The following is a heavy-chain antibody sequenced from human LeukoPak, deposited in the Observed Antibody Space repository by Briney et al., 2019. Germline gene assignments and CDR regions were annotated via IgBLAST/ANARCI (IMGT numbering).Heavy chain of an antibody. CDR3: ARPYYYDSSGYYSDAFDI. D-gene: IGHD3-22*01. Sequence: SETLSLTCTVSGGSISSSRYYWGWIRQPPGKGLEWIGSIYYSGSTYYNPSLKSRVTISVDTSKNQFSLKLSSVTAADTAVYYCARPYYYDSSGYYSDAFDIWGQGTMVTVSS. CDR1: GGSISSSRYY. V-gene: IGHV4-39*01. J-gene: IGHJ3*02. CDR2: IYYSGST.